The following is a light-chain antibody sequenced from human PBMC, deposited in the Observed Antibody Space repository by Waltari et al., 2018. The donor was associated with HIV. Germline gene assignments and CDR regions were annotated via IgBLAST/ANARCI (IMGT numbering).Light chain of an antibody. CDR2: QDS. CDR1: KLGDKY. J-gene: IGLJ2*01. CDR3: QAWDSSTVV. Sequence: SYELTQPPSVSVSPGQTASITSSGDKLGDKYACWYQQKTGQSPVLVIYQDSKRPSGIPERFSGSNSGNTATLTISGTQTLDEADYYCQAWDSSTVVFGGGTKLTVL. V-gene: IGLV3-1*01.